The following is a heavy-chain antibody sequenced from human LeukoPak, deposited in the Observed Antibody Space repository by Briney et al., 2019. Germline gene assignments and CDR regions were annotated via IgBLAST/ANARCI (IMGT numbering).Heavy chain of an antibody. V-gene: IGHV3-9*01. J-gene: IGHJ4*02. CDR3: AKGYPLYYYDSSGYYLFDY. Sequence: GGSLRLTCAASGFTFDDYAMHWVRQAPGKGLEWVSGISWNSGSIGYADSVKGRFTISRDNAKNSLYLQMNSLRAEDTALYYCAKGYPLYYYDSSGYYLFDYWGQGTLVTVSS. CDR1: GFTFDDYA. CDR2: ISWNSGSI. D-gene: IGHD3-22*01.